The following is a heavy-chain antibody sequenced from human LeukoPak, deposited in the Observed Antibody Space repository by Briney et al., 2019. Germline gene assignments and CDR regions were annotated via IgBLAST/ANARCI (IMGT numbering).Heavy chain of an antibody. CDR2: IYYSGST. D-gene: IGHD3-16*01. CDR1: GDSINSYY. J-gene: IGHJ4*02. Sequence: SETLSLTCTVSGDSINSYYWSWIRQPPGKGLEWIGDIYYSGSTNYNTSLKSRVTISVDTSHNQFSLKPSSVNASGPAVYYCGNRLSWGQLAMWGQGTLVSVS. CDR3: GNRLSWGQLAM. V-gene: IGHV4-59*01.